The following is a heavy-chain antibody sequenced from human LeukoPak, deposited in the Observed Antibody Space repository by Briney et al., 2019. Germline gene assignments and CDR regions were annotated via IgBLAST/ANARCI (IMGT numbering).Heavy chain of an antibody. CDR3: ARLKEGDYGDYFDY. D-gene: IGHD4-17*01. CDR1: GGSISSYY. V-gene: IGHV4-4*09. Sequence: MTSETLSLTCTVSGGSISSYYWSWIRQPPGKGLEWIGYIYTSGSTNYNPSLKTRVTMSADTSKSQFSLRLNSVTAADTAVYYCARLKEGDYGDYFDYWGQGTLVTVSS. CDR2: IYTSGST. J-gene: IGHJ4*02.